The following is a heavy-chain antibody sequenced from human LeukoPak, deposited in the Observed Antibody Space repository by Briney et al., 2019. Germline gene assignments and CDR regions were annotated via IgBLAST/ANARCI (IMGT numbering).Heavy chain of an antibody. CDR3: ARGGDILVVPAAIRSWFDP. D-gene: IGHD2-2*01. V-gene: IGHV1-69*13. Sequence: SVKVSCKASGGTFSSYAISWVRQAPGQGLEWMGGIIPIFGTANYAQKFQGRVTITADESTSTAYMELSSLRSEDTAVYYCARGGDILVVPAAIRSWFDPWGQGTLVTVSS. CDR2: IIPIFGTA. CDR1: GGTFSSYA. J-gene: IGHJ5*02.